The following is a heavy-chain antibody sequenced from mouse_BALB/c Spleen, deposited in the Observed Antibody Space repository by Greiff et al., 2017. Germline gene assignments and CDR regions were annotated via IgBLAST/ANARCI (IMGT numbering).Heavy chain of an antibody. CDR1: GFTFSSYG. CDR3: ARQELAY. V-gene: IGHV5-6*01. CDR2: ISSGGSYT. J-gene: IGHJ3*01. Sequence: DVHLVESGGDLVKPGGSLKLSCAASGFTFSSYGMSWVRQTPDKRLEWVATISSGGSYTYYPDSVKGRFTISRDNAKNTLYLQMSSLKSEDTAMYYSARQELAYWGQGTLVTVSA.